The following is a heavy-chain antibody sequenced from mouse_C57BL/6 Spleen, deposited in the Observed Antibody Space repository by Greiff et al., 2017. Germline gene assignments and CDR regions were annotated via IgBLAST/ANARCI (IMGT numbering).Heavy chain of an antibody. CDR1: GYAFSSYW. D-gene: IGHD1-1*01. V-gene: IGHV1-80*01. CDR3: ARSGYYGSSYPHWYFDV. J-gene: IGHJ1*03. Sequence: VQLQQSGAELVKPGASVKISCKASGYAFSSYWMNWVKQRPGKGLEWIGQIYPGDGDTNYNGKFKGKATLTADKSSSTAYMQLSSLTSEDSAVYFCARSGYYGSSYPHWYFDVWGTGTTVTVSS. CDR2: IYPGDGDT.